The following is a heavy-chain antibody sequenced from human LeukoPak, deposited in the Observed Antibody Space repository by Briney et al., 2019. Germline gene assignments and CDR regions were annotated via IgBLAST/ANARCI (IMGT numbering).Heavy chain of an antibody. CDR1: GYTFSNSF. J-gene: IGHJ5*02. CDR2: INPSGGTT. CDR3: ARDIRGVVGGVSAVVYGIYNRNWLDP. V-gene: IGHV1-46*01. Sequence: ASVKVSCKASGYTFSNSFMRWVRQAPGQGLEWMGIINPSGGTTSYAQKFQGRISMTRDMSTSTVYMELSSLKSEDTAVYYCARDIRGVVGGVSAVVYGIYNRNWLDPWGQGTLVTVSS. D-gene: IGHD2-8*02.